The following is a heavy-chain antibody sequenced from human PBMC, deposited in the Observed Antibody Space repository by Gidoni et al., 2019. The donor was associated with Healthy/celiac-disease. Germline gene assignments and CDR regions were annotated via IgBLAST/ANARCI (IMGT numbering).Heavy chain of an antibody. CDR3: AREDCSSTSCPRSGYYMDV. D-gene: IGHD2-2*01. CDR1: GYSFTSQY. V-gene: IGHV1-46*01. J-gene: IGHJ6*03. Sequence: VKVSCKASGYSFTSQYMHLVRQAPGHGLEWMGIINPSGGSTSYAQKFQGRVTMTRDTSTSTVYMELSRLRYEDTAVYYGAREDCSSTSCPRSGYYMDVWGKGTTVTVSS. CDR2: INPSGGST.